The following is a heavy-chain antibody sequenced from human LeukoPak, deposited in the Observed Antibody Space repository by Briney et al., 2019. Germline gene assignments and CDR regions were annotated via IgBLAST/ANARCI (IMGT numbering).Heavy chain of an antibody. V-gene: IGHV5-51*01. CDR1: GYSFTSYW. CDR3: ARLGLGEQLAYYYYYMDV. CDR2: IYPGDSDT. Sequence: GESLKISCKGSGYSFTSYWIGWVRQMPGKGLEWMGIIYPGDSDTRYSPSFQGQVTISADKSISTAYLQWSSLKASDTAMYYCARLGLGEQLAYYYYYMDVWGKGTTVTVSS. D-gene: IGHD6-6*01. J-gene: IGHJ6*03.